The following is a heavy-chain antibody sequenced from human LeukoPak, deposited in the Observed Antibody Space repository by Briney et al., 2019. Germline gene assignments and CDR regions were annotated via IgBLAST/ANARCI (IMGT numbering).Heavy chain of an antibody. V-gene: IGHV1-2*02. J-gene: IGHJ4*02. D-gene: IGHD3-3*01. Sequence: GASVKISCKASGYAFTGYFLHWVRQAPGQGLEWMGWINPNSGGTNYAQKFQGRVTMTRDTSISTAYMELSRLRSDDTAVYYCARGHDFWSGYYNGPGDYWGQGTLVTVSS. CDR1: GYAFTGYF. CDR3: ARGHDFWSGYYNGPGDY. CDR2: INPNSGGT.